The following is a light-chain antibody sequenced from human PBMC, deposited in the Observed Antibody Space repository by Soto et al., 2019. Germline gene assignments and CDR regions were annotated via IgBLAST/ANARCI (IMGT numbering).Light chain of an antibody. CDR2: DAS. J-gene: IGKJ1*01. Sequence: EIVLTQSPATLSLSPVQRAALSYRASQSVSTFLAWYPHKPGQAPRLLIYDASNRATRIPARFSGSGSGTDFTLTISSLEPEDSAFYYCQQRSNCWTFGQGTKVDIK. CDR1: QSVSTF. CDR3: QQRSNCWT. V-gene: IGKV3-11*01.